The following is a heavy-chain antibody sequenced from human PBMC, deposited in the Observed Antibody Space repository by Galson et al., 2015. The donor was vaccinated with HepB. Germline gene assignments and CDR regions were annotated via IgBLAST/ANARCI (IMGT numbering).Heavy chain of an antibody. D-gene: IGHD3-10*01. CDR2: ISYDGSNK. Sequence: SLRLSCAASGFTFSSYAMHWVRQAPGKGLEWVAVISYDGSNKYYADSVKGRFTISRDNSKNTLYLQMSSLRAEDTAVYYCVKRARVVRVKMDVWGQGTTVTVSS. CDR1: GFTFSSYA. V-gene: IGHV3-30-3*02. J-gene: IGHJ6*02. CDR3: VKRARVVRVKMDV.